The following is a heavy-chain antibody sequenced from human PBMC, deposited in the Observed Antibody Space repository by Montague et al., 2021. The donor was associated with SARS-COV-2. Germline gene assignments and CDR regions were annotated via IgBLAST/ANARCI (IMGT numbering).Heavy chain of an antibody. V-gene: IGHV3-74*01. CDR1: GFTFRSYW. CDR2: IRPDGTST. D-gene: IGHD3-10*01. J-gene: IGHJ4*02. Sequence: SLSLSCAASGFTFRSYWMHWVRQVPGRGLVWVSRIRPDGTSTHYAASVKGRFIISRDNAKNTLSLEMTNLRVDDTAIYYCGRPLWFGDPDYYFESWSQGTLVSVSS. CDR3: GRPLWFGDPDYYFES.